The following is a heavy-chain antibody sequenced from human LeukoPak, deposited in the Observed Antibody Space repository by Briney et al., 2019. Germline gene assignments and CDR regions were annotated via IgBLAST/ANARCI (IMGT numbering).Heavy chain of an antibody. Sequence: GGSLRLSCATSGFIFGDYAMTWVRQAPGKGLEWVSGISGTGDNAYYADSVKGRFIISRDNSKNTLSLQMNSLRVEDTAVYYCTPTPSGTYYLRVASWGQGTLVTVSS. CDR1: GFIFGDYA. J-gene: IGHJ5*01. D-gene: IGHD3-10*01. CDR3: TPTPSGTYYLRVAS. V-gene: IGHV3-23*01. CDR2: ISGTGDNA.